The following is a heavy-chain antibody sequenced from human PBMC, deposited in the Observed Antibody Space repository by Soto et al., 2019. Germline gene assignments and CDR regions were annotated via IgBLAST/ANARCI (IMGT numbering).Heavy chain of an antibody. Sequence: SETLCLTCTVSGGSITSYNWNWLRQPPGKALEWIGYVYNSGSTNYNPSLKSRVTISVDTSKNQFSLKLTSVTAADTAVYYCARAEGGIFDYWGQGTLVTVSS. J-gene: IGHJ4*02. V-gene: IGHV4-59*12. CDR3: ARAEGGIFDY. CDR1: GGSITSYN. CDR2: VYNSGST.